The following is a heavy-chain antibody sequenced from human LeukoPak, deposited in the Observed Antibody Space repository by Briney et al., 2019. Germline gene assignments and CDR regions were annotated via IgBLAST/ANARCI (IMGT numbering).Heavy chain of an antibody. CDR2: ISSSSSYI. Sequence: GGSLRLSCAASGFTFSSYSMNWVRQAPRKGLEWVSSISSSSSYIYYADSVKGRFTISRDNAKNSLYLQMNSLRAEDTAVYYCARDYSGAGDYYFDYWGQGTLVTVSS. D-gene: IGHD3-10*01. CDR1: GFTFSSYS. V-gene: IGHV3-21*01. J-gene: IGHJ4*02. CDR3: ARDYSGAGDYYFDY.